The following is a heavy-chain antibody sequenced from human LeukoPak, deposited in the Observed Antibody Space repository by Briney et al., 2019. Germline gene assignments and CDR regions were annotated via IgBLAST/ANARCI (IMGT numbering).Heavy chain of an antibody. CDR3: GKGYYSDYSGPPHH. Sequence: PGGSLRLSCEGSGFIFEDFAMYWVRQTPGKGLEWVSLISGDASRSYYADSVKGRFTISRVNGRNSLYLQMNSLRSEDTALYYCGKGYYSDYSGPPHHWGQGTLVTVSS. CDR1: GFIFEDFA. V-gene: IGHV3-43*02. J-gene: IGHJ5*02. CDR2: ISGDASRS. D-gene: IGHD4-11*01.